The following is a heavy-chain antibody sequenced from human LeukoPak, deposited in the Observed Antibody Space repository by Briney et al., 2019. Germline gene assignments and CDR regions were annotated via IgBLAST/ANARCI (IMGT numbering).Heavy chain of an antibody. CDR2: IYYSGST. J-gene: IGHJ4*02. V-gene: IGHV4-39*01. CDR1: GGSISSSSYY. D-gene: IGHD6-13*01. CDR3: ARQAAAGTPFDY. Sequence: SETLSLTCTVSGGSISSSSYYWGWIRQPPGKGLEWIGSIYYSGSTCYNPSLKSRVTISVDTSKSQFSLKLSSVTAADTSVYYCARQAAAGTPFDYWGQGTLVTVSS.